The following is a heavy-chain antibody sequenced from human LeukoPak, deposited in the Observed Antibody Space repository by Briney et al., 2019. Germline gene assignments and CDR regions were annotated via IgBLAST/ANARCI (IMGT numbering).Heavy chain of an antibody. D-gene: IGHD3-16*01. V-gene: IGHV4-38-2*02. CDR3: ARATFGGSTSAFEY. CDR1: GYSISGGYC. Sequence: SETLSLTCTVSGYSISGGYCWGWSRPSPGMGLEWIGSICHSGSTYYNPSLKSRVTIAVDNAKNQFSLNLTSVTAADTAMYSCARATFGGSTSAFEYWGQGILVTVSS. CDR2: ICHSGST. J-gene: IGHJ4*02.